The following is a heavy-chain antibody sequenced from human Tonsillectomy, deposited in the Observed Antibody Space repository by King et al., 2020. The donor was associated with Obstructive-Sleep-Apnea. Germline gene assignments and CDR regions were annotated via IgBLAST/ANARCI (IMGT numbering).Heavy chain of an antibody. Sequence: HVQLVESGGSVVQPGGSLRLSCAVSGCTFSDYAMYLVRPAPGKGRDWGACIIFDGGNKYYADSVRGRFTISRDNSWNTLYLQMSSLRAEDTAAYYCARPISRSYYEYYYALDVWGQGTTVTVSS. J-gene: IGHJ6*02. D-gene: IGHD5-12*01. CDR2: IIFDGGNK. CDR1: GCTFSDYA. CDR3: ARPISRSYYEYYYALDV. V-gene: IGHV3-30*04.